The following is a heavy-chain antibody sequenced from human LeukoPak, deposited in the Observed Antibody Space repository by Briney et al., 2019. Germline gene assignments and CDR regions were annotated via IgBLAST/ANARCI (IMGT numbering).Heavy chain of an antibody. J-gene: IGHJ4*02. Sequence: ASVTVSCKASGYTFTSYGISWVRQAPGQGLEWMGWISAYNGNTNYAQKLQGRVTMTTDTSTSTAYMELRSLRSDDTAVYYCARDSGRIAAAGNFDYWGQGTLVTVSS. CDR1: GYTFTSYG. D-gene: IGHD6-13*01. CDR2: ISAYNGNT. CDR3: ARDSGRIAAAGNFDY. V-gene: IGHV1-18*01.